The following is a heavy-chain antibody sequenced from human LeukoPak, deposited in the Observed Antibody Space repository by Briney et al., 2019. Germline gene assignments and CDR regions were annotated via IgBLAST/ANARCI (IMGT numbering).Heavy chain of an antibody. CDR1: GFTFSSYA. CDR2: ISGSGGST. D-gene: IGHD4-17*01. V-gene: IGHV3-23*01. Sequence: GGSLRLSCAASGFTFSSYAMSWVRQAPGKGLEWVSAISGSGGSTYYADSVKGRFTISRDNSKNTLHLQMNSLRAEDTAVYYCAKVPYGEWYYYYMDVWGKGTTVTVSS. CDR3: AKVPYGEWYYYYMDV. J-gene: IGHJ6*03.